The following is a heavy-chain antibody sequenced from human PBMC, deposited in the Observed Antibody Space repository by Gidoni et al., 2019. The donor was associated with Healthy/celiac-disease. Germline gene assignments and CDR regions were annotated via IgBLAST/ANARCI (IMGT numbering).Heavy chain of an antibody. CDR3: AKEYYKTPDY. V-gene: IGHV3-30*18. Sequence: QVQLVESGGGVVQPGRSLRLSCAAAGFTFSSYGMHWVRQAPGKGLEWVAVISYDGSNKYYADSVKGRFTISRVNSKNTLYLQMNSLRAEDTAVYYCAKEYYKTPDYWGQGTLVTVSS. CDR1: GFTFSSYG. CDR2: ISYDGSNK. J-gene: IGHJ4*02. D-gene: IGHD1-26*01.